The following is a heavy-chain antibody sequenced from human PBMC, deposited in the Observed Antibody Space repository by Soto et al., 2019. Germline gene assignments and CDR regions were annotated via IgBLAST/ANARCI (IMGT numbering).Heavy chain of an antibody. CDR1: GFTFSSYS. CDR2: ISSSSSYI. J-gene: IGHJ4*02. Sequence: GSLRLSCAASGFTFSSYSMNWVRQAPGRGLEWVSSISSSSSYIYYADSVKGRFTISRDNAKNSLYLQMNSLRAEDTAVYYCARDQPGYSYGYGLGYWGQGTLVTVSS. CDR3: ARDQPGYSYGYGLGY. V-gene: IGHV3-21*01. D-gene: IGHD5-18*01.